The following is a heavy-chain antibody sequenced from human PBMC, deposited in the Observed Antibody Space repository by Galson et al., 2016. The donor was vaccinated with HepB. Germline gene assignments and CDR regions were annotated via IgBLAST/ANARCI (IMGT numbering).Heavy chain of an antibody. V-gene: IGHV1-8*01. D-gene: IGHD2-8*01. CDR1: GYTFSNYD. CDR2: MNPKSGNT. Sequence: SVKVSCKASGYTFSNYDINWVRQAPGQGLEWMAWMNPKSGNTGYAQSFKARVTMTRDTSISTAYMELYSLTSEDTAVYFCARGGTLPKTNLYGMDVWGQGTTVTVSS. CDR3: ARGGTLPKTNLYGMDV. J-gene: IGHJ6*02.